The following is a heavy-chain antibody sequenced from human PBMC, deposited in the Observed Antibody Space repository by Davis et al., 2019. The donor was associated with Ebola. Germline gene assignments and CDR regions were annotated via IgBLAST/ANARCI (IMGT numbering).Heavy chain of an antibody. CDR3: ARSTGYYDSSGYPYYFDY. CDR1: GYTFTIYY. V-gene: IGHV1-46*01. CDR2: INPSDGST. J-gene: IGHJ4*02. D-gene: IGHD3-22*01. Sequence: AASVKVSCKASGYTFTIYYMHWVRQAPGQGLEWMGIINPSDGSTSYAQKFQGRVTMTRDTSTSTVNMELSSLTSEDTAVYYCARSTGYYDSSGYPYYFDYWGQGTLVTVSS.